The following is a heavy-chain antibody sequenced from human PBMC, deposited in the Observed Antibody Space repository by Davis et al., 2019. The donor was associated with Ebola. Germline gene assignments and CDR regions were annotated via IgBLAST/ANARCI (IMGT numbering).Heavy chain of an antibody. V-gene: IGHV3-30*03. Sequence: PGGSLRLSCAASGFTVCSYWMHCLRQAPGKGLEWVAVISYVGSNTDYAASVKVRFTISRDNSKNMLYLQMNSLRAEDTALYYCARIVPDWYDSSSYSRNGRFDYWGQGTLVTVSS. CDR1: GFTVCSYW. D-gene: IGHD3-22*01. J-gene: IGHJ4*02. CDR3: ARIVPDWYDSSSYSRNGRFDY. CDR2: ISYVGSNT.